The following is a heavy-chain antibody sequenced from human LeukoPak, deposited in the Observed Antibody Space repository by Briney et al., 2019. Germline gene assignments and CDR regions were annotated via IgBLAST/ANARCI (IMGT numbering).Heavy chain of an antibody. J-gene: IGHJ3*02. D-gene: IGHD3-10*01. Sequence: PGGSLRLSCAASGFTFSNYEMHWVRQAPGKGLVYVSSISSNGGNTFYTNSVKGRFTISRDNSRKTLHIQMGSLRPEDMAVYYCARESGLAGQGGFDILGQGTMVTVSS. V-gene: IGHV3-64*01. CDR2: ISSNGGNT. CDR3: ARESGLAGQGGFDI. CDR1: GFTFSNYE.